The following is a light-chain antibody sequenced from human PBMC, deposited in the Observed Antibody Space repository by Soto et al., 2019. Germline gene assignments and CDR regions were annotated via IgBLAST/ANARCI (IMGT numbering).Light chain of an antibody. Sequence: EIVMTQSPSTLSVSQGERATLSCGASQSVSSNLAWYQQKPGQAPRLLIYGASTRATGIPARFSGSGSGTEFTLTISSLQSEDFAVYYCQQYNNWPRTFGQGTKVDIK. CDR2: GAS. V-gene: IGKV3-15*01. CDR3: QQYNNWPRT. CDR1: QSVSSN. J-gene: IGKJ1*01.